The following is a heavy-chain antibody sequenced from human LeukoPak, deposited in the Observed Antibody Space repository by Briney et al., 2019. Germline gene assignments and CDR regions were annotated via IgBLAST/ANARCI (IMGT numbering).Heavy chain of an antibody. CDR1: GGSISSGGYY. J-gene: IGHJ4*02. V-gene: IGHV4-31*03. CDR2: IYYSGST. D-gene: IGHD5-24*01. Sequence: SQTLSLTCTVSGGSISSGGYYWSWIRQHPGKGLEWIGYIYYSGSTYYNPSLKSRVTISVDTSKNQFSLKLSSVTAADTAVYYCARGGDGYNDPLDYWGQGTLVTVSS. CDR3: ARGGDGYNDPLDY.